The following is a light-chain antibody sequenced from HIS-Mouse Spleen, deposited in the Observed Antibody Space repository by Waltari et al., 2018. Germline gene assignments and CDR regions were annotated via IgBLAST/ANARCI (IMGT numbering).Light chain of an antibody. CDR2: EVS. V-gene: IGLV2-14*01. J-gene: IGLJ2*01. CDR1: SSDVGGYNY. Sequence: QSALTQPASVSGSPGQSITISCTGTSSDVGGYNYVSLYQQHPGKAPKLMIYEVSNRPSGVSNRFSGSKSGNTASLTISGLQAEDEADYYCSSCTSSSTPVVFGGGTKLTVL. CDR3: SSCTSSSTPVV.